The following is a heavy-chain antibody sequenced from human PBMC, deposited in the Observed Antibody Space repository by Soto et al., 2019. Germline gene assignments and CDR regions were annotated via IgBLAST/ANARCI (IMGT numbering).Heavy chain of an antibody. Sequence: QVQLQESGPGLVKPSQTLSLTCTVSGGSISSGDYYWSWIRQPPGKGLEWIGYIYYSGSTYYNPSLKSRATISVDTSTNPFSLTLTSVTAADTAVYYCARERPDGTRLDPWGQGTLVTVSS. J-gene: IGHJ5*02. V-gene: IGHV4-30-4*01. CDR1: GGSISSGDYY. D-gene: IGHD2-2*01. CDR3: ARERPDGTRLDP. CDR2: IYYSGST.